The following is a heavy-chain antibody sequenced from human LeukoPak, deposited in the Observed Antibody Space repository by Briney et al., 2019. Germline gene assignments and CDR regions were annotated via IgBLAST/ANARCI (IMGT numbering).Heavy chain of an antibody. V-gene: IGHV4-59*01. Sequence: SETLSLTCTVSGGSISSYYWSWIRQPPGKGLEWIGYIYYSGSTNYNPSLKSRVTISVDTSKNQFSLKLSSVTAADTAVYYCAREARPHYYDSSGYYLHSPFDYWGQGTLVTASS. CDR2: IYYSGST. CDR1: GGSISSYY. CDR3: AREARPHYYDSSGYYLHSPFDY. D-gene: IGHD3-22*01. J-gene: IGHJ4*02.